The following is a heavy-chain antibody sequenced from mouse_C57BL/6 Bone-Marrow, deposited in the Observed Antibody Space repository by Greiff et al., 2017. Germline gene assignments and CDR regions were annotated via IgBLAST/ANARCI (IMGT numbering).Heavy chain of an antibody. J-gene: IGHJ4*01. CDR3: ARYYGSSLYAMDY. CDR1: GYTFTSYW. V-gene: IGHV1-64*01. CDR2: IHPNSGST. D-gene: IGHD1-1*01. Sequence: QVQLQQPGAELVKPGASVKLSCKASGYTFTSYWMHWVKQRPGQSLEWIGMIHPNSGSTNYNEKFKSKATLTVDKSSSTAYMQLSSLTSEDSAVYYCARYYGSSLYAMDYWGQGTSVTVSS.